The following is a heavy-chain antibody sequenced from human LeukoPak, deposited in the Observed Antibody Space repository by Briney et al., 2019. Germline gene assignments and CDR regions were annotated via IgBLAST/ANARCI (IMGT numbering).Heavy chain of an antibody. CDR2: IIPIFGTA. V-gene: IGHV1-69*05. J-gene: IGHJ5*02. CDR1: GGTFNSYA. D-gene: IGHD6-19*01. Sequence: SVKVSCKASGGTFNSYAISWVRQAPGQGLEWMGGIIPIFGTANYAQKFQGRVTITTDESTSTAYMELSSLRSEDTAVYYCASLMEQYNWFDPWGQGTLVTVSS. CDR3: ASLMEQYNWFDP.